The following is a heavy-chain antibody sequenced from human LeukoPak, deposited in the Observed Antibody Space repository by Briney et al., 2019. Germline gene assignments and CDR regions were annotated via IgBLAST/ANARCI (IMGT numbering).Heavy chain of an antibody. CDR3: ARDQAAAAFGGLFDP. D-gene: IGHD6-13*01. Sequence: PGRSLRLSCAASGFTFDDYAMHWVRQAPGKGLEWVSGISWNSGSIGYADSVKGRFTISRDNAKNTLYLQMNSLRAEDTAIYYCARDQAAAAFGGLFDPWGQGTLVTVSS. CDR1: GFTFDDYA. CDR2: ISWNSGSI. J-gene: IGHJ5*02. V-gene: IGHV3-9*01.